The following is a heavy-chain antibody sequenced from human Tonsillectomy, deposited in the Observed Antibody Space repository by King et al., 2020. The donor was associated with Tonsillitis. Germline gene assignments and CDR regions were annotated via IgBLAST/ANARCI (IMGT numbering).Heavy chain of an antibody. Sequence: QLVQSGADVKKPGASVKVSCKASGYTFTTYNITWVRQAPGQGLEWRGWISADNGHTEYAQKVQGRVTVTTDTLTSTAYLELRSLRSDDTAVYYCATRVGTKGNGAFEIWGQGTMVIVPS. D-gene: IGHD1-1*01. CDR2: ISADNGHT. V-gene: IGHV1-18*01. CDR3: ATRVGTKGNGAFEI. J-gene: IGHJ3*02. CDR1: GYTFTTYN.